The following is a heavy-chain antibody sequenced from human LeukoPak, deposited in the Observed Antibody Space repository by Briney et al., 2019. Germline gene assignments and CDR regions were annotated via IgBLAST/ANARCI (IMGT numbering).Heavy chain of an antibody. J-gene: IGHJ4*02. D-gene: IGHD2-2*02. CDR2: INHSGST. Sequence: SETLSLTCAVYGGSFSGYYWSWIRQPPGKGLEWIGEINHSGSTNYNPSLKSRVTMSVDTSKNQFSLKLSSVTAADTAVYYCARRGYCSSTSCYTLDYWGQGTLVTVSS. CDR3: ARRGYCSSTSCYTLDY. V-gene: IGHV4-34*01. CDR1: GGSFSGYY.